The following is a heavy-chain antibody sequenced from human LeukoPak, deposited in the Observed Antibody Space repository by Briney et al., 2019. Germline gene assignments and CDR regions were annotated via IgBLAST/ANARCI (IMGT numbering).Heavy chain of an antibody. V-gene: IGHV1-46*01. CDR2: INPRGGGT. D-gene: IGHD5-12*01. J-gene: IGHJ4*02. CDR1: EDTFSNYY. CDR3: ARVYSRLPYSFDS. Sequence: ASVKVSCKASEDTFSNYYIHWVRQAPGQGLEWMGIINPRGGGTNYAQKFQGRVTMTRDMSTRTLYMELSSLRSDDTAVYYCARVYSRLPYSFDSWGQGTLVTVSP.